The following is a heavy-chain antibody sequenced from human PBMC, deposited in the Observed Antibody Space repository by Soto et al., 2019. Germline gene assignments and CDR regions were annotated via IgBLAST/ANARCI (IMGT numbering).Heavy chain of an antibody. CDR2: IDPSDSYT. CDR3: ARLAAAAVIRYGMDV. J-gene: IGHJ6*02. D-gene: IGHD6-13*01. V-gene: IGHV5-10-1*01. Sequence: LKISFKGSGYSFTSYWISWVRQMPGKGLEWMGRIDPSDSYTNYSPSFQGHVTISADKSISTAYLQWSSLKASDTAMYYCARLAAAAVIRYGMDVWGQGTTVTVSS. CDR1: GYSFTSYW.